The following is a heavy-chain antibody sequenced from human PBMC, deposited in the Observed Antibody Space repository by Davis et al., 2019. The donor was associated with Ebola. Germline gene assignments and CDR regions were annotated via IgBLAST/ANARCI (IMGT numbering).Heavy chain of an antibody. CDR2: IYPGDSDT. V-gene: IGHV5-51*01. J-gene: IGHJ6*02. Sequence: GESLKISCKGSGYSFTSYWIGWVRQMPGKGLEWMGIIYPGDSDTRYSPSFQGQVTISADKSISTAYLQWSSLKASDTAMYYCARHGMATIDYYYYYGMDVWGQGTTVTVSS. CDR1: GYSFTSYW. CDR3: ARHGMATIDYYYYYGMDV. D-gene: IGHD5-24*01.